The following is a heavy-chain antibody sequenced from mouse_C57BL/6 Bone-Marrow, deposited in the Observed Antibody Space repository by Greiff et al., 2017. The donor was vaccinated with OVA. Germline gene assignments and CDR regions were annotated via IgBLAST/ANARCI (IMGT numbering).Heavy chain of an antibody. D-gene: IGHD1-1*01. V-gene: IGHV1-69*01. Sequence: VQLQQPGAELVMPGASVKLSCKASGYTFTSYWMHWVKQRPGQGLEWIGEIDPSDSYTNYNQKFKGKSTLTVDKSSSTAYMQLSSLTSEDSAVYYCARSLGYYGSSYGDYWGQGTTLTVSS. CDR1: GYTFTSYW. J-gene: IGHJ2*01. CDR3: ARSLGYYGSSYGDY. CDR2: IDPSDSYT.